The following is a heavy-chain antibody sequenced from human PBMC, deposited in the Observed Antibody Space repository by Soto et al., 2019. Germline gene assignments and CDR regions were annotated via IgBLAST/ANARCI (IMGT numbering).Heavy chain of an antibody. Sequence: VQLQESGPGLVKPSRTLSLTCAVSGGSISSSNWWSWVRQPPGKGLEWIGEIYHSGSTNYHPSLKIRVTISVDKSKNQFSLQLISVTAADTAVDYCARVLGNDAFDIWGQGTVVNVSA. CDR1: GGSISSSNW. V-gene: IGHV4-4*02. D-gene: IGHD3-3*02. CDR2: IYHSGST. J-gene: IGHJ3*02. CDR3: ARVLGNDAFDI.